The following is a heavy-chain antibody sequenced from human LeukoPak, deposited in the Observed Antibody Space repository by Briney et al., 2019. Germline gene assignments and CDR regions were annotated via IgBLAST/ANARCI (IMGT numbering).Heavy chain of an antibody. D-gene: IGHD3-10*01. CDR1: GFTFSSYA. J-gene: IGHJ4*02. V-gene: IGHV3-23*01. CDR3: AGGRANYYGSGSYTY. CDR2: ISGSGGST. Sequence: SGGSLRLSCAASGFTFSSYAMSWVRQAPGKGLEWVSAISGSGGSTYYADSVKGRFTISRDNSKNTLYLQMNSLRAEDTAGYYCAGGRANYYGSGSYTYWGQGTLVTVSS.